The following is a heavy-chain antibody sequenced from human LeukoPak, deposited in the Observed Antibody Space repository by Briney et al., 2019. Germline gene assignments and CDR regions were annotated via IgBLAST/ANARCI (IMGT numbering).Heavy chain of an antibody. Sequence: PGGSLRLSCAASGFTFSGSSLQWVRQASGKGLEWLDRIRGKPNSYATAYAASVKSRFTISRDDSKNTAYLQMNSLKTEDTAVYYCTSNDFWSTYWGQGTLVTVSS. J-gene: IGHJ4*02. CDR1: GFTFSGSS. CDR3: TSNDFWSTY. D-gene: IGHD3-3*01. CDR2: IRGKPNSYAT. V-gene: IGHV3-73*01.